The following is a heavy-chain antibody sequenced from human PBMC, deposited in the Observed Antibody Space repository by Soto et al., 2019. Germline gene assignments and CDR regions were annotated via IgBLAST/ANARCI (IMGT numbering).Heavy chain of an antibody. D-gene: IGHD3-22*01. V-gene: IGHV1-69*12. CDR1: GGTFSSYA. CDR3: ASSPSYYDRSGYYRIDAFDI. J-gene: IGHJ3*02. CDR2: IIPIFGTA. Sequence: QVQLVQSGAEVKKPGSSVKVSCKASGGTFSSYAISWVRQAPGQGLEWMGGIIPIFGTANYAQKFQGRVTITADESQRTDYMELSNLRSEDTAVYYCASSPSYYDRSGYYRIDAFDIWGQGTMVTVSS.